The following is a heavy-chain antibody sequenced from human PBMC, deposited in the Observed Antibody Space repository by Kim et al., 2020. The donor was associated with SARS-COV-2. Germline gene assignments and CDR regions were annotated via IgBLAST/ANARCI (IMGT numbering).Heavy chain of an antibody. CDR2: IKQDGSEK. Sequence: GGSLRLSCAASGFTFSSYWMSWVRQAPGKGLEWVANIKQDGSEKYYVDSVKGRFTISRDNAKNSLYLQMNSLRAEDTAVYYCARGTLSGYSSGWWGLYYYYGMDVWGQGTTVTVSS. D-gene: IGHD6-19*01. V-gene: IGHV3-7*01. J-gene: IGHJ6*02. CDR3: ARGTLSGYSSGWWGLYYYYGMDV. CDR1: GFTFSSYW.